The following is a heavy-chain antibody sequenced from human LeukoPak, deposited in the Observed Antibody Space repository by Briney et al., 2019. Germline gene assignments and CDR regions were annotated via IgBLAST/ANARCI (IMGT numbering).Heavy chain of an antibody. CDR2: ISGSGGST. V-gene: IGHV3-23*01. CDR3: AKTSYGARPNDAFDI. J-gene: IGHJ3*02. D-gene: IGHD4-17*01. Sequence: GGSLRHSCAASGFTFSSYAMSWVRQAPGKGLQLVSAISGSGGSTYYADSVKGRFTISRDNSKNTLYLQMNSLRAEDTAVYYCAKTSYGARPNDAFDIWGQGTMVTVSS. CDR1: GFTFSSYA.